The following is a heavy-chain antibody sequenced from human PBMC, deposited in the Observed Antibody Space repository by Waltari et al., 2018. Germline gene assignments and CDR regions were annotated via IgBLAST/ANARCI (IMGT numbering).Heavy chain of an antibody. CDR3: ARAVRCSGGSCESHYMDV. J-gene: IGHJ6*03. Sequence: QVQLQESGPGLVKPSETLSLTCAVSGYSISSGYYWVWIRKPPGKGLEWIVSLHHSGSTDYNPSLRSRVTISVDTSKNQFSLKLSSVTAADTAVHYCARAVRCSGGSCESHYMDVWGKGTTVTVSS. V-gene: IGHV4-38-2*01. D-gene: IGHD2-15*01. CDR1: GYSISSGYY. CDR2: LHHSGST.